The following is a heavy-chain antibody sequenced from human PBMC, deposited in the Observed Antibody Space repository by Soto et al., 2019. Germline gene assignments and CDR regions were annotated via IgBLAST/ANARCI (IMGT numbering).Heavy chain of an antibody. CDR2: ISWNSGSI. CDR3: AKGRTEVVSLYYYGMDV. V-gene: IGHV3-9*01. Sequence: GGSLRLSCAASGFTFDDYAMHWVRQAPGKGLEWVSGISWNSGSIGYADSVKGRFTISRDNAKNSLYLQMNSLRAEDTALYYCAKGRTEVVSLYYYGMDVWGQGTTVTVSS. J-gene: IGHJ6*02. CDR1: GFTFDDYA. D-gene: IGHD3-22*01.